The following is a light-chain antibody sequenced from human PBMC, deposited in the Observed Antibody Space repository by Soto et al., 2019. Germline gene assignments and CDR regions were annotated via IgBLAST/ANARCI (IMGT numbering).Light chain of an antibody. Sequence: DIQLTQSPSFLSASVGDRVTITCRASQGINDYLAWYQQKPGKAPKLLIYAASTLQSEVPSRFSGSASGTEFTLPISSLQPEDFATYYCPQFNVYPLTFGGGTKVEIK. CDR2: AAS. CDR1: QGINDY. CDR3: PQFNVYPLT. J-gene: IGKJ4*01. V-gene: IGKV1-9*01.